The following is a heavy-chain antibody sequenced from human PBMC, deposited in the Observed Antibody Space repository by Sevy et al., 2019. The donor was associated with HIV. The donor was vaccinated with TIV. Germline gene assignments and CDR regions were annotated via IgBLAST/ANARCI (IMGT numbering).Heavy chain of an antibody. V-gene: IGHV3-23*01. J-gene: IGHJ6*02. CDR3: HGDYDSSQLASYYYYGMDV. D-gene: IGHD3-22*01. CDR1: GFTFSSYA. CDR2: IRGSGGST. Sequence: GGSLRLSCAASGFTFSSYAMSWVRQAPGKGLEWVSTIRGSGGSTYYADSVKGRFTISRDNSKNTLYFQMISLRAEDTAVYYCHGDYDSSQLASYYYYGMDVWGQGTTVTVSS.